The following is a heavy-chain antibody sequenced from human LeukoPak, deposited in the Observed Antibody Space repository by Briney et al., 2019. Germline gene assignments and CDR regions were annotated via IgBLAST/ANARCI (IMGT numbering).Heavy chain of an antibody. D-gene: IGHD6-6*01. J-gene: IGHJ3*02. CDR2: MYYSESS. V-gene: IGHV4-39*01. CDR3: ARLSTAALKRAFEM. Sequence: PSETLSLTCTVSGGSISSSPYYWGWIRQPPGKGLEWIGSMYYSESSYYNPSLKSRVTISVDTSNNQFSLRLRSVTAADTAVHYCARLSTAALKRAFEMWGQGTMVTVSS. CDR1: GGSISSSPYY.